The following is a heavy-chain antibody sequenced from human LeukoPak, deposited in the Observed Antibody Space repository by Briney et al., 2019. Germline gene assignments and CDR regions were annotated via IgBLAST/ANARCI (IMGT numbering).Heavy chain of an antibody. CDR3: ARGRYGWLPFDY. CDR2: IYYSGST. CDR1: GGSISSGDYY. Sequence: PSQTLSLTCTVSGGSISSGDYYWSWIRQPPGKGLEWIGYIYYSGSTYYNPSLKSRVTISVDTSKNQFTLKLSSVTAADTAVYYCARGRYGWLPFDYWGQGTLVPVSS. D-gene: IGHD3-16*01. J-gene: IGHJ4*02. V-gene: IGHV4-30-4*08.